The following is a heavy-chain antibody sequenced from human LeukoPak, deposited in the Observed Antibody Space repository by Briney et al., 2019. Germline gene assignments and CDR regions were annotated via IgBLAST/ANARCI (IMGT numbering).Heavy chain of an antibody. J-gene: IGHJ6*02. Sequence: SVKVSCKASGGTFSSYAIGWVRQAPGQGLEWMGRIIPILGIANYAQKFQGRVTITADKSTSTAYMELSSLRSEDTAVYYCARKDNWNPYSFGGYYGMDVWGQGTTVTVSS. CDR3: ARKDNWNPYSFGGYYGMDV. D-gene: IGHD1-1*01. CDR1: GGTFSSYA. V-gene: IGHV1-69*04. CDR2: IIPILGIA.